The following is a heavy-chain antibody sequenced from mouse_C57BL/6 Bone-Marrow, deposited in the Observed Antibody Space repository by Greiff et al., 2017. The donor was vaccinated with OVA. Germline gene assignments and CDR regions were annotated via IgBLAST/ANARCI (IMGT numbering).Heavy chain of an antibody. V-gene: IGHV1-69*01. J-gene: IGHJ1*03. CDR1: GYTFTSYW. Sequence: VQLQQPGAELVMPGASVKLSCKASGYTFTSYWMHWVKQRPGQGLEWIGEIDPSDSYTNYNQKFKGKSTLTVDKSSSTAYMQLSSVTSESSAVYYCARGRRGYFDVWGTGTTVTVSS. CDR3: ARGRRGYFDV. CDR2: IDPSDSYT.